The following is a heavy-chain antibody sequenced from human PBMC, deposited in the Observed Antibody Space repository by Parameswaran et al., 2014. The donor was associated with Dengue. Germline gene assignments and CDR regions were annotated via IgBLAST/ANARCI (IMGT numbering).Heavy chain of an antibody. Sequence: VRQAPGKGLDWVAVISYDGNNKYYADSVKGRFTISRDNSTNTLYLQMNSLRAEDTAVYFCAKDPGIVAPGNNHYGMDVWAKDHGHRLL. J-gene: IGHJ6*04. D-gene: IGHD6-13*01. CDR3: AKDPGIVAPGNNHYGMDV. V-gene: IGHV3-30*18. CDR2: ISYDGNNK.